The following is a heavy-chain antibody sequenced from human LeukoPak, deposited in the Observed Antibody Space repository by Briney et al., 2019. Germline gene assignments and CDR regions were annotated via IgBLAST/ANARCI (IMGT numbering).Heavy chain of an antibody. Sequence: SVKVSCKASGGSFSSNIIGWVRQAPGQGLEWMGGIIPIFGKTKYAQKFQGRVTITTDESSSTAYMELSSLGSDDTAIYYCARGWGIPAPISWFDPWGQGTLVTVSS. V-gene: IGHV1-69*05. CDR2: IIPIFGKT. CDR1: GGSFSSNI. CDR3: ARGWGIPAPISWFDP. D-gene: IGHD2-2*01. J-gene: IGHJ5*02.